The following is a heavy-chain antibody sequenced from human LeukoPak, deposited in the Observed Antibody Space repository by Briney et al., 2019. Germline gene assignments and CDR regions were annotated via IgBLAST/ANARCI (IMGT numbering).Heavy chain of an antibody. CDR2: IIPILGIA. CDR3: ARVACSSTSFYHGTDV. Sequence: SVKVSCKASGDTFSSYAISWVRQAPGQGLEWMGRIIPILGIANYAQKFQGRVTITADKSTSTAYMELSSLRSEDTAVYYCARVACSSTSFYHGTDVWGQGTTVTVSS. CDR1: GDTFSSYA. V-gene: IGHV1-69*04. D-gene: IGHD2-2*01. J-gene: IGHJ6*02.